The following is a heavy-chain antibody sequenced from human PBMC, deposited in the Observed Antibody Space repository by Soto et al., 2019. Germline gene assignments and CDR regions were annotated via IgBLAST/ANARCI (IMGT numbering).Heavy chain of an antibody. J-gene: IGHJ3*02. CDR1: DVSSSGFY. V-gene: IGHV4-34*10. CDR2: VNHGGRT. Sequence: SETLSLTCGVSDVSSSGFYWSWVRQPPGKGLEWIGEVNHGGRTNYNPSLQSRVTMSVDTSKNHVSLKLNSVTDADTAVYYCARRYGYAFDIWGQGTMVTVSS. D-gene: IGHD4-17*01. CDR3: ARRYGYAFDI.